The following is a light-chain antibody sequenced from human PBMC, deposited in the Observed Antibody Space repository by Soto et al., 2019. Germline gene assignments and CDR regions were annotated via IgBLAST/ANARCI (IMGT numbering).Light chain of an antibody. Sequence: DIQLTQSPSFLSASVGDRVTITCRASQGISSYLAWYQQKPGKAPKLLIYAASTLQGGVPSRFSVSGSGTEFTLTISSLQPEDFATYYCQQLNSYPLTFGGGTKVEIK. V-gene: IGKV1-9*01. CDR1: QGISSY. J-gene: IGKJ4*01. CDR2: AAS. CDR3: QQLNSYPLT.